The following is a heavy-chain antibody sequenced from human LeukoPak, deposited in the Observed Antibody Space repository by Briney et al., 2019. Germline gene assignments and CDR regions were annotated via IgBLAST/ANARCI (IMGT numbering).Heavy chain of an antibody. CDR2: ISSSSSYI. CDR3: ARSIKVAARPGYFDY. CDR1: GFTFSSYS. V-gene: IGHV3-21*01. D-gene: IGHD6-6*01. Sequence: GGSLRLSCAASGFTFSSYSMNWVRQAPGKGLEWVSSISSSSSYIYYADSVKGRFTISRDNAKNSLYLQMNSLRAEDTAVYYCARSIKVAARPGYFDYWGQGTLVTVSS. J-gene: IGHJ4*02.